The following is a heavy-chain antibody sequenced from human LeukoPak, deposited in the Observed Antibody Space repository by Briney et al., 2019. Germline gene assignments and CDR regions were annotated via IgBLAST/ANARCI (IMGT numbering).Heavy chain of an antibody. CDR2: ISYDGSNK. D-gene: IGHD3-22*01. Sequence: PGGSLRLSCAASGFTFSTYAMHWVRQAPGKGLEWVAVISYDGSNKYYADSVKGRFTISRDNSKNTLYLQMNSLRAEDTAVYYCARGIYDSSGYYNYWGQGTLVTVSS. CDR3: ARGIYDSSGYYNY. CDR1: GFTFSTYA. J-gene: IGHJ4*02. V-gene: IGHV3-30*04.